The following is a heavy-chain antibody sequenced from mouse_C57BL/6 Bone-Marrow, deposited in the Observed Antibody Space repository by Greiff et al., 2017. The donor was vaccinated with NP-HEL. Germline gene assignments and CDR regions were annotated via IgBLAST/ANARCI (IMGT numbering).Heavy chain of an antibody. Sequence: QVQLQQPGAELVRPGTSVKLSCKASGYTFTSYWMHWVKQRPGQGLEWIGVIDPSDSYTNYNQKFKGKATLTVDTSSSTAYMQLSSLTSEDSAVYDCARSGTRRGYYFDYWGQGTTLTVSS. J-gene: IGHJ2*01. CDR2: IDPSDSYT. CDR3: ARSGTRRGYYFDY. D-gene: IGHD3-3*01. CDR1: GYTFTSYW. V-gene: IGHV1-59*01.